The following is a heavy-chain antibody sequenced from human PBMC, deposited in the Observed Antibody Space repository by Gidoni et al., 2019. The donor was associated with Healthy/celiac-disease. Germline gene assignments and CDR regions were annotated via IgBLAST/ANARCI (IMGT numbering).Heavy chain of an antibody. CDR2: INHSGST. D-gene: IGHD2-15*01. CDR1: GGSFSGYY. V-gene: IGHV4-34*01. Sequence: QVQLQQWGAGLLKPSETLSLTCAVYGGSFSGYYLSWIRQPPGKGLEWIGEINHSGSTNYNPSLKSRVTISVDTSKNQFSLKLSSVTAADTAVYYCARGRVVAARSFDYWGQGTLVTVSS. CDR3: ARGRVVAARSFDY. J-gene: IGHJ4*02.